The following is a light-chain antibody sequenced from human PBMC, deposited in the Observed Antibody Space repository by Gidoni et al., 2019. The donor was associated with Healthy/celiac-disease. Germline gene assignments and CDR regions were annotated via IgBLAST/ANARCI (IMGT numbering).Light chain of an antibody. V-gene: IGKV1-33*01. J-gene: IGKJ2*01. CDR1: QDISNY. Sequence: LQMTQSPSSLSASVGDRVTITCQASQDISNYLNWYQQKPGKAPKRLIYDASNLETGVPSRFSGSGSGTDFTFTISSLQPEDIATYYCQQYDNLPRTFGQGTKLEIK. CDR2: DAS. CDR3: QQYDNLPRT.